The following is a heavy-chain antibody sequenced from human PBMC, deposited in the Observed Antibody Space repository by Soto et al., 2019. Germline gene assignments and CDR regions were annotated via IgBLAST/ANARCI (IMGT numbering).Heavy chain of an antibody. V-gene: IGHV4-31*03. CDR1: GDSVSSGDYH. CDR3: ARAIAVTTPWFDP. D-gene: IGHD4-17*01. J-gene: IGHJ5*02. CDR2: TDYSGST. Sequence: VHLQESGPGLVKPSQTLSLTCTVSGDSVSSGDYHWSWIRQHPGKDLEWIGYTDYSGSTYYNPSLWSRVTISVDTSKNQFSLRLNSVTAADSAVYYCARAIAVTTPWFDPWGQGTLVTVSS.